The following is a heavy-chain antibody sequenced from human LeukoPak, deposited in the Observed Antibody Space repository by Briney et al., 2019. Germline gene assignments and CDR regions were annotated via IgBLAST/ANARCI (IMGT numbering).Heavy chain of an antibody. CDR1: GFTFSSYA. J-gene: IGHJ3*02. D-gene: IGHD5-24*01. Sequence: GGSLRLSCAASGFTFSSYAMSWVRQAPGKGPEWVSAISGSGGSTYYADSVKGRFTISRDNSKNTLYLQMNSLRAEDTAVYYCAKDREMATGGFDIWGQGTMVTVYS. V-gene: IGHV3-23*01. CDR3: AKDREMATGGFDI. CDR2: ISGSGGST.